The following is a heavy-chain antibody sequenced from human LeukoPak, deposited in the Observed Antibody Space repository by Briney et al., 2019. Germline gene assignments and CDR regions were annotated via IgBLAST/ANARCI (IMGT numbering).Heavy chain of an antibody. J-gene: IGHJ4*02. D-gene: IGHD6-13*01. V-gene: IGHV3-21*01. Sequence: PGGSLRLSCAASVFTFSSYSMNWVRQAPGKGLEWVSSISSRSSYIYYADSVKGRFTISSDNAKNSLYLQMNSLSAEDTAVYYCAREYSSSWYFDYWGQGTLVTVSS. CDR1: VFTFSSYS. CDR2: ISSRSSYI. CDR3: AREYSSSWYFDY.